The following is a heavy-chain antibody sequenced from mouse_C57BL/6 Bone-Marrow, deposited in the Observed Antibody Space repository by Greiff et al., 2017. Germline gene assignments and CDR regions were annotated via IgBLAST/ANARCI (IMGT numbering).Heavy chain of an antibody. V-gene: IGHV5-9-1*02. J-gene: IGHJ3*01. CDR3: TRALTGGAWFAY. CDR1: GFTFSSYA. Sequence: EVQLVESGEGLVKPGGSLKLSCAASGFTFSSYAMSWVRQTPEKRLEWVAYISSGGAYVYYADPVKGRFTISRDTARNTLYLQMSSLKSEDTAMHYCTRALTGGAWFAYWDPGPLVSDSA. CDR2: ISSGGAYV. D-gene: IGHD4-1*01.